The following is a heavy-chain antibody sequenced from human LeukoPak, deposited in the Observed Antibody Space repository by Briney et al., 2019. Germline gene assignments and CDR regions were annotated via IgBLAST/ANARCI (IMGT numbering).Heavy chain of an antibody. D-gene: IGHD3-9*01. J-gene: IGHJ6*02. CDR3: ASEYYDILTGYSRGMDV. Sequence: ASVKVSCKASGYTFTGNYIHWVRQAPGQGLEWMGWINLNSGGTNYEQKFQGRVTMTRDTSISTLYMELSRLRSDDTAVYYCASEYYDILTGYSRGMDVWGQGTTVTVSS. V-gene: IGHV1-2*02. CDR1: GYTFTGNY. CDR2: INLNSGGT.